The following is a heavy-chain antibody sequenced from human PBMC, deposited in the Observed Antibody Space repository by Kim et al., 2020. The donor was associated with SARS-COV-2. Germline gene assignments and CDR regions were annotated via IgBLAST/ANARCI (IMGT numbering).Heavy chain of an antibody. J-gene: IGHJ4*02. V-gene: IGHV3-74*01. D-gene: IGHD2-15*01. Sequence: GGSLRLSCEASGLTLSGSGLHWVRLAPGQGLVWMSRILSDYGTSYSDAVVDRCTTTTSTGNHTTSLQIVNLRPDDTSLYFCSTLDVRCARQDLWGQGTLV. CDR3: STLDVRCARQDL. CDR1: GLTLSGSG. CDR2: ILSDYGT.